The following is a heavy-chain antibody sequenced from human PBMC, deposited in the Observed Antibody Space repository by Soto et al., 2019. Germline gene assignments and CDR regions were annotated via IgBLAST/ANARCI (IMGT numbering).Heavy chain of an antibody. D-gene: IGHD3-22*01. Sequence: SETLSLTCTVSGTSISRYYWSWIRQPPGKGLEWIGHIYYSGSTNYNPSLKSRVTISVDTSKNQFSLKLSSVIAADTAVYYCARAMGLRYYYDSSGYYGPFDFWGQGTLVTVSS. J-gene: IGHJ4*02. CDR3: ARAMGLRYYYDSSGYYGPFDF. CDR2: IYYSGST. CDR1: GTSISRYY. V-gene: IGHV4-59*01.